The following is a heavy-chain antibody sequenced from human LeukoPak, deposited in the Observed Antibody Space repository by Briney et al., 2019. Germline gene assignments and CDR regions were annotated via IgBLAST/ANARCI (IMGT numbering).Heavy chain of an antibody. Sequence: SETLSLTCTVSGGSISSGSYYWSWIRQPAGKGLEWIGRIYTSGSTIYNPSLKSRVTISVDTSKNQFSLKLSSVTAADTAVYYCARDTYSSSSELDPWGQGTLVTVSS. CDR1: GGSISSGSYY. CDR3: ARDTYSSSSELDP. D-gene: IGHD6-6*01. CDR2: IYTSGST. V-gene: IGHV4-61*02. J-gene: IGHJ5*02.